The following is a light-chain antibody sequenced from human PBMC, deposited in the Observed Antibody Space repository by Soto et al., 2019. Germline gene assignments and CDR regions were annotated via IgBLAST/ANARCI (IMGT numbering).Light chain of an antibody. CDR3: QQYTNWIT. CDR1: QTISSN. CDR2: GAS. V-gene: IGKV3-15*01. Sequence: EIVMTQSPATLSVSPGERAALSCRASQTISSNLVWYQQKTGQSPRLLISGASSRATGIPASFSGSGSGTEFTLTISSLQSEDFAVYYCQQYTNWITFGQGPRLEIK. J-gene: IGKJ5*01.